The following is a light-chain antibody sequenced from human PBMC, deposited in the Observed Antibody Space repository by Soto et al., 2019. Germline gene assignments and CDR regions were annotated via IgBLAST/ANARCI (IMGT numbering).Light chain of an antibody. CDR3: CSYAGSSTHYV. J-gene: IGLJ1*01. V-gene: IGLV2-23*02. CDR1: SSDFGSYNL. CDR2: EVS. Sequence: QSALTQPASVSGSPGQSITISCTGTSSDFGSYNLVSWYQQHPGKAPKLMIYEVSKRPSGVSNRFSGSKSGNTASLTISGLQAEDEADYYCCSYAGSSTHYVFGNGTKVTVL.